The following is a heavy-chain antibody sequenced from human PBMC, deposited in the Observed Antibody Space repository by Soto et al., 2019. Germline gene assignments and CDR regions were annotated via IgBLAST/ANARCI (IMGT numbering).Heavy chain of an antibody. CDR2: INHVGSEI. CDR3: ARDPAWGSLDY. Sequence: EAQLVESGGGLVQPGGSLRLSCAASGFTFSSSWMSWVRQAPGKRLEWVADINHVGSEILYVDSVKGRFTVSRDNTKNLVYLQMNSLRVEDTALYYCARDPAWGSLDYWGLGTLVTVSS. CDR1: GFTFSSSW. D-gene: IGHD7-27*01. J-gene: IGHJ4*02. V-gene: IGHV3-7*01.